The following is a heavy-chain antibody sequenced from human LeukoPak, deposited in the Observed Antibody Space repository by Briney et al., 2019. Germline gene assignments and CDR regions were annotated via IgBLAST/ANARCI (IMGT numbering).Heavy chain of an antibody. CDR3: ASPNLYSSSWYEAFDI. D-gene: IGHD6-13*01. J-gene: IGHJ3*02. CDR2: IYYSGST. CDR1: GASISSYY. V-gene: IGHV4-39*01. Sequence: SETLSLTCTVSGASISSYYWSWIRQPPGKGLEWIGSIYYSGSTYYNPSLKSRVTISVDTSKNQFSLKLSSVTAADTAVYYCASPNLYSSSWYEAFDIWGQGTMVTVSS.